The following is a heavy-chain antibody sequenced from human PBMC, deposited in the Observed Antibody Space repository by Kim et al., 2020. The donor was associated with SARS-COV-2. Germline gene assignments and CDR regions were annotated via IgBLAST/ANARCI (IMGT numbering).Heavy chain of an antibody. CDR2: ISGSGANT. CDR1: GFTFDNYA. J-gene: IGHJ4*01. CDR3: AKDGGGWYRRGWYYFDY. D-gene: IGHD6-19*01. Sequence: GGSLRLSCAASGFTFDNYAMSWVRQAPGKGLEWVSSISGSGANTYFADSVKGRFTISRVNSRNTLYLQMNSLRAEDTAVYYCAKDGGGWYRRGWYYFDY. V-gene: IGHV3-23*01.